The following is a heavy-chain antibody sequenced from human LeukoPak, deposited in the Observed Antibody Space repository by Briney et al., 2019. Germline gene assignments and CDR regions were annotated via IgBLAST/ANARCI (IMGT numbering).Heavy chain of an antibody. D-gene: IGHD5-18*01. CDR1: GFTLSSYW. CDR2: IKQDGSEK. J-gene: IGHJ4*02. V-gene: IGHV3-7*01. Sequence: GGSLRLSCAASGFTLSSYWMSWVRQAPGKGLEWVANIKQDGSEKYYVDSVKGRFTISRDNAKNSLYLQMDSLRAEDTAVYYCARELDGYDYWGQGTLVTVSS. CDR3: ARELDGYDY.